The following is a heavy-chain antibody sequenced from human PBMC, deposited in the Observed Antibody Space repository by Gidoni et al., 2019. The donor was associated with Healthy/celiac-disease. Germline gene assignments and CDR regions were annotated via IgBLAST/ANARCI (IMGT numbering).Heavy chain of an antibody. CDR2: INPNSGGT. J-gene: IGHJ4*02. CDR1: GYTFTGYY. Sequence: QVQLVQSGAEVKKPGASVQVSCKASGYTFTGYYMHWVRQAPGQGLEWMGWINPNSGGTNYAQKFQGRVTMTRDTSISTAYMELSRLRSDDTAVYYCARGYYYGSGSEVFFYWGQGTLVTVSS. CDR3: ARGYYYGSGSEVFFY. V-gene: IGHV1-2*02. D-gene: IGHD3-10*01.